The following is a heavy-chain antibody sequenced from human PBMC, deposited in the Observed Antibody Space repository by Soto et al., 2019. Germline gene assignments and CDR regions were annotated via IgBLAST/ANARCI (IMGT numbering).Heavy chain of an antibody. V-gene: IGHV3-23*01. CDR1: GFTFSSYA. CDR3: AKVSSSIWSDAFDI. J-gene: IGHJ3*02. CDR2: ISGNGGSK. D-gene: IGHD6-13*01. Sequence: EVQLLESGGGLVQPGGSLRLSCAASGFTFSSYAMNWVRQAPEKGLEWVSGISGNGGSKYSADSVKGRFTVSRDTSKNTLYLLMNCLRADTTAVYYCAKVSSSIWSDAFDIWGRGTMVAVSS.